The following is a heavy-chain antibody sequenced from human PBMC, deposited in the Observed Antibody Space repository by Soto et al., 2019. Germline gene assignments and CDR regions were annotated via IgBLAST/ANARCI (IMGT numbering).Heavy chain of an antibody. CDR3: AKEWVYDTSGWSFDY. J-gene: IGHJ4*02. D-gene: IGHD3-22*01. CDR1: GFTFSSYG. Sequence: QVQLVESGGGVVQPGRSLRLSCAASGFTFSSYGMHWVRQAPGKGLEWVAVISYDGSNKYYGDSLKGRFTISRDNSKNTLYLQKNSLRAEDTAVYYCAKEWVYDTSGWSFDYWGQGTLVTVSS. V-gene: IGHV3-30*18. CDR2: ISYDGSNK.